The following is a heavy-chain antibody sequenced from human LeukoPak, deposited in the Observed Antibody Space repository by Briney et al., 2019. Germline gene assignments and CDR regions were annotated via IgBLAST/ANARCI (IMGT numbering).Heavy chain of an antibody. Sequence: PSETLSLTCTVSGGSISSYYWSWIRQPPGKGLEWIGYIYYSGSTNYNPSLKSRVTISVDTSKNQFSLKLSSVTAADTAVYYCARVVPGYCSGGSCSGLDCWGQGTLVTVSS. J-gene: IGHJ4*02. CDR3: ARVVPGYCSGGSCSGLDC. CDR1: GGSISSYY. CDR2: IYYSGST. V-gene: IGHV4-59*01. D-gene: IGHD2-15*01.